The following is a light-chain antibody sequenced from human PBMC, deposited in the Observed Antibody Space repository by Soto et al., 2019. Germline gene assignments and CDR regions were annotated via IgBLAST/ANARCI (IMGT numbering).Light chain of an antibody. CDR3: HKYNHAPT. CDR1: QAISSY. J-gene: IGKJ4*01. Sequence: DIQLTQSPSSLSASVGDRVTITCRASQAISSYLAWYQQKPGKVPELLIYTTSTLQSGAPSRFNGSGSGTDFTLTISSLQPEDVATYYCHKYNHAPTFGGGTKVQIK. CDR2: TTS. V-gene: IGKV1-27*01.